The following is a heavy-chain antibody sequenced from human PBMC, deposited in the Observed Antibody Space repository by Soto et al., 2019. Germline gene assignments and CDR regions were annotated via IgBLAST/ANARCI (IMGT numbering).Heavy chain of an antibody. V-gene: IGHV3-7*03. CDR3: ARAAYYYDSSGYHPLYYFDY. CDR2: IKQDGSEK. Sequence: GGSLRLSCAASGFTFSSYWMSWVRQAPGKGLEWVANIKQDGSEKYYVDSVKGRFTISRDNAKNSLYLQMNSLRAEDTAVYYCARAAYYYDSSGYHPLYYFDYWGQGTLVTVSS. D-gene: IGHD3-22*01. J-gene: IGHJ4*02. CDR1: GFTFSSYW.